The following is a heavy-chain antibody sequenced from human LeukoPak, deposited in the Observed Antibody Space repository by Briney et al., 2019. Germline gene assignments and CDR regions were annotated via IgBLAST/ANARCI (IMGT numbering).Heavy chain of an antibody. J-gene: IGHJ4*02. V-gene: IGHV4-34*01. CDR3: ARGRVRRTVTAKDHFNFYFDI. CDR2: IIHSGST. D-gene: IGHD4-11*01. CDR1: GGSFSGSY. Sequence: SASLSLTCAVYGGSFSGSYWSWIRQPPGKGLEWMGEIIHSGSTNYNPSLKSRVTISVDASKNQSSLKLRSLTDADTAVYYCARGRVRRTVTAKDHFNFYFDIWGQGTLVTVSS.